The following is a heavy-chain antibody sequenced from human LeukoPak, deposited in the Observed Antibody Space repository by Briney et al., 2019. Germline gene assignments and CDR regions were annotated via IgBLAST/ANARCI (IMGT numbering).Heavy chain of an antibody. V-gene: IGHV3-30*02. CDR2: IRYDGSNK. J-gene: IGHJ3*02. CDR1: GFTFSTSG. Sequence: GGSLRLSCVASGFTFSTSGMHWVRQSPGKGLEWVAFIRYDGSNKYYADSVKGRFTISRDNSKNTLYLQMNSLRAEDTAVYYCAKEKDTAMVKGGCYAFDIWGQGTMVTVSS. CDR3: AKEKDTAMVKGGCYAFDI. D-gene: IGHD5-18*01.